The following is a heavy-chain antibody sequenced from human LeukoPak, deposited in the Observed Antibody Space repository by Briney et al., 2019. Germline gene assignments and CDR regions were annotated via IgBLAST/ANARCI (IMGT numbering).Heavy chain of an antibody. V-gene: IGHV3-23*01. CDR2: YSCSGDST. J-gene: IGHJ5*02. Sequence: GGSVRLSCAVSGFTLSNYGMIWVRQAPGKGLEWVSGYSCSGDSTYYADSVKGRFTISRDNPKNTLYLQMNSLRAEDTALYYCTKNHISGWNWFDPWGQGTLVTVSS. CDR3: TKNHISGWNWFDP. D-gene: IGHD6-19*01. CDR1: GFTLSNYG.